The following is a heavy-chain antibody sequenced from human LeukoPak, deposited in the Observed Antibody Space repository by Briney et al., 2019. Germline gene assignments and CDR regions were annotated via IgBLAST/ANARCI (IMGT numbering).Heavy chain of an antibody. D-gene: IGHD2-15*01. V-gene: IGHV1-2*02. J-gene: IGHJ4*02. Sequence: ASVKVSCKASGGTFSSYAISWVRQAPGQGLEWMGWINPNSGGTKYAQKFQGRVTMTSDASISTAYMELGSLRSDDTAVYYCASRPDQHLLYYFDYWGQGALVTVSS. CDR1: GGTFSSYA. CDR3: ASRPDQHLLYYFDY. CDR2: INPNSGGT.